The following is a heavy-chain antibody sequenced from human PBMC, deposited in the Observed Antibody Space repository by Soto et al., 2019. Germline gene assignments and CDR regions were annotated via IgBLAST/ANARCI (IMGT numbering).Heavy chain of an antibody. V-gene: IGHV3-11*06. CDR1: GFTFSDYY. CDR3: ARAYGDYDVFDY. J-gene: IGHJ4*02. CDR2: ISSSSSYT. D-gene: IGHD4-17*01. Sequence: PGGSLRLSCAASGFTFSDYYMSWIRQAPGKGLEWVSYISSSSSYTNYADSVKGRFTISRDNAKNSLYLQMNSLRAEDTAVYYCARAYGDYDVFDYWGQGTLVTVSS.